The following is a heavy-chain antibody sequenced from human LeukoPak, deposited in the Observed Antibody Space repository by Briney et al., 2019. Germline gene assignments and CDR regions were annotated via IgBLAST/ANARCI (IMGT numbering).Heavy chain of an antibody. D-gene: IGHD2-2*01. CDR3: ASPSPSSSVWYQLPHDAFDI. Sequence: ASVKVSCKASGYTFTSYGISWVRQAPGQGLEWVGWISAYNGNTNYAQKLQGRVTMTTDTSTSTAYMELRSLRSDDTAVYYCASPSPSSSVWYQLPHDAFDIWGQGTMVTVSS. CDR2: ISAYNGNT. V-gene: IGHV1-18*04. J-gene: IGHJ3*02. CDR1: GYTFTSYG.